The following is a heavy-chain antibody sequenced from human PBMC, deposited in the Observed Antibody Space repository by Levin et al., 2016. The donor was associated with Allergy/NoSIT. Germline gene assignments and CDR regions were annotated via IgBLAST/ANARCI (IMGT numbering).Heavy chain of an antibody. J-gene: IGHJ3*01. CDR2: ITHTGST. D-gene: IGHD2-21*01. CDR1: GGFINGYY. Sequence: SETLSLTCTVSGGFINGYYWSWIRQPPGGGLEYIGFITHTGSTNSNPSLKSRVTISLDTSENQVSLRLSSVTATDTAVYYCARFGDYSFDFWGQGTMVTVSS. CDR3: ARFGDYSFDF. V-gene: IGHV4-59*01.